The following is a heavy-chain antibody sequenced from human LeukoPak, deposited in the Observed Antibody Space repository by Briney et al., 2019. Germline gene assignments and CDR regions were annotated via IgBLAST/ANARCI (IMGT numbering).Heavy chain of an antibody. J-gene: IGHJ4*02. CDR1: GFTFGNYD. CDR3: ATAQSYGDYTLLLDY. V-gene: IGHV3-20*04. D-gene: IGHD4-17*01. CDR2: INRSGGST. Sequence: GGSLRLSCAASGFTFGNYDMSWVRQAPGKGLEWVSGINRSGGSTSYADSVGGRFTISRDNAKNSPYLQMNSLRAEDTALFYCATAQSYGDYTLLLDYWGQGTLVTVSS.